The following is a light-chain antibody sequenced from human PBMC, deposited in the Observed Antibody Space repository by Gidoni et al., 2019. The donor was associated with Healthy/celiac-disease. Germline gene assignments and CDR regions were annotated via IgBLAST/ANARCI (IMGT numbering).Light chain of an antibody. Sequence: EIVLTQSPGTLSLSPGERATLSCRARKSVSSSYLAWYQQKPGQAPRLLIYGASSRATGIPDRFSGSGSGTDFTLTISRLEPEDFAVYYCQQYGSSPPSFGPGTKVDIK. J-gene: IGKJ3*01. CDR3: QQYGSSPPS. CDR1: KSVSSSY. CDR2: GAS. V-gene: IGKV3-20*01.